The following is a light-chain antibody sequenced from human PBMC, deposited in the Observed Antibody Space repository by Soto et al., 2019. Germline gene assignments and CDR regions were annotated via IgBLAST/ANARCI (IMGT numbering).Light chain of an antibody. CDR2: EVD. V-gene: IGLV2-23*02. J-gene: IGLJ1*01. CDR3: CSYAGGSTFV. Sequence: QSVLTQPASVSESPGQSITISCTGTTSDVGGYNLVSWYQQYPDKVPKLIIYEVDKRPSGISHRFSGSKSGNTASLTISGLRAEDEADSYCCSYAGGSTFVFGSGTKVTVL. CDR1: TSDVGGYNL.